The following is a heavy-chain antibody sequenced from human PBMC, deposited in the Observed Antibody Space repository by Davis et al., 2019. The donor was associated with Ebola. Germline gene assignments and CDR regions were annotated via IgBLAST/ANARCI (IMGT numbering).Heavy chain of an antibody. J-gene: IGHJ4*02. CDR1: GFTFSSYW. CDR2: IKQDGSEK. Sequence: AGSLTLSCAASGFTFSSYWMSWVRQAPGKGLEWVANIKQDGSEKYYVDSVKGRFTISRDNAKNSLYLQMNSLRAEDTAVYYCAGPAVVVAASGYWGQGTLVTVSS. D-gene: IGHD2-15*01. V-gene: IGHV3-7*01. CDR3: AGPAVVVAASGY.